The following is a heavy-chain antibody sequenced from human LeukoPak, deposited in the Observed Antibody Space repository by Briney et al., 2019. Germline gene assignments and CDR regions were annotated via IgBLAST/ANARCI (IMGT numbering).Heavy chain of an antibody. D-gene: IGHD2-15*01. CDR2: MNPNRGDT. V-gene: IGHV1-2*02. CDR1: GYTFTGYY. Sequence: ASVKVSCRASGYTFTGYYIHWMRQAPGQGLEWMGWMNPNRGDTSYAQKFQGRVTMTRDTPINTAYMELSGLTSDDTAVYYCGRRRIDCSHTGCYVDYWGQGTLVTVSS. CDR3: GRRRIDCSHTGCYVDY. J-gene: IGHJ4*02.